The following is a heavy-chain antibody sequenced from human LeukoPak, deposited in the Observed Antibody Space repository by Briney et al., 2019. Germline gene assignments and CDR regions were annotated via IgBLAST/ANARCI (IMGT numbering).Heavy chain of an antibody. J-gene: IGHJ5*02. CDR2: FDAADEKT. Sequence: GASVKVSCKVSGYPLSKLSMHWLRQAPGKGPEWMGGFDAADEKTIYAQQFQGRVTMTEDTSTDTAYMESSGLRSEDTAIYYCAPASPPDGSYYDNWFDPWDQGTLVTVSS. CDR1: GYPLSKLS. D-gene: IGHD3-10*01. V-gene: IGHV1-24*01. CDR3: APASPPDGSYYDNWFDP.